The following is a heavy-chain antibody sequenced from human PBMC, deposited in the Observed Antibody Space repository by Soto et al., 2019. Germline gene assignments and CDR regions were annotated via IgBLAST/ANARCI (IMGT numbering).Heavy chain of an antibody. Sequence: ASVKVSCKASGYTFTSYGISWVRQAPGQGLEWMGWISAYNGNTNYAQKLQGRVTMTTDTSTSTAYMELRSLRSDDTAVYYCARDLIGDSSGYFNIWGQGTMVTVSS. CDR3: ARDLIGDSSGYFNI. V-gene: IGHV1-18*01. D-gene: IGHD3-22*01. CDR1: GYTFTSYG. J-gene: IGHJ3*02. CDR2: ISAYNGNT.